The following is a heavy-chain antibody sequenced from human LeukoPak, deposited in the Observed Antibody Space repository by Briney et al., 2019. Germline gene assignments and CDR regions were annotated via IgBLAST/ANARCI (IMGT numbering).Heavy chain of an antibody. J-gene: IGHJ4*02. V-gene: IGHV3-23*01. CDR1: GFTFSSYA. D-gene: IGHD2-8*01. CDR3: AKDTSIGKYCTNGVCSPFDY. Sequence: GGSLRLSCTASGFTFSSYAMSWVRQAPGQGLEWVSVISDSGDYTSYADSVRGRFTISRDNSRNTLYLQMISLRPEDTAVYYCAKDTSIGKYCTNGVCSPFDYWGQGTLVTVSS. CDR2: ISDSGDYT.